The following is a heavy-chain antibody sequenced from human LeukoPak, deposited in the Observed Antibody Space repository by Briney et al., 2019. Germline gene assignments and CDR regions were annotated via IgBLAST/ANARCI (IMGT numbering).Heavy chain of an antibody. CDR3: ARGYYGSGSYYMGNY. CDR2: IWYDGSNK. J-gene: IGHJ4*02. CDR1: GFTFSSYA. D-gene: IGHD3-10*01. V-gene: IGHV3-33*01. Sequence: PGGSLRLSCAPSGFTFSSYAMHWVRQAPGKGLECVAVIWYDGSNKYYADSVKGRFTISRDNSKNTLYLQMNSLRVEDSALYYCARGYYGSGSYYMGNYWGQGTLVTVSS.